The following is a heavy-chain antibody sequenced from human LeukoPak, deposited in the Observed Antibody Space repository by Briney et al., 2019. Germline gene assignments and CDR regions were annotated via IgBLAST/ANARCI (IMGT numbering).Heavy chain of an antibody. Sequence: GASVKVSCKASGYTFTGYYMHWVRQAPGQRLEWMGRINPNSGGTNYAQKFQGRVTMTRDTSISTAYMELSRLRSDDTAVYYCARIIAVAAKEVDYWGQGTLATVSS. CDR1: GYTFTGYY. D-gene: IGHD6-19*01. J-gene: IGHJ4*02. V-gene: IGHV1-2*06. CDR3: ARIIAVAAKEVDY. CDR2: INPNSGGT.